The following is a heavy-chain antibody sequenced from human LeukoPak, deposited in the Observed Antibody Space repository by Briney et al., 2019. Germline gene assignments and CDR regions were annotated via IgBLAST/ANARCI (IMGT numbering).Heavy chain of an antibody. D-gene: IGHD3/OR15-3a*01. Sequence: GGSLRLSCAASGFTFSSFSMNWVRQAPGKGLEWVSSISSGSSYIYYADSVRGRFTISRDNVKNSLFLQMNSLRAEDTAVYYCARKRGGLYGMDVWGQGTTVTVSS. V-gene: IGHV3-21*01. CDR1: GFTFSSFS. CDR3: ARKRGGLYGMDV. CDR2: ISSGSSYI. J-gene: IGHJ6*02.